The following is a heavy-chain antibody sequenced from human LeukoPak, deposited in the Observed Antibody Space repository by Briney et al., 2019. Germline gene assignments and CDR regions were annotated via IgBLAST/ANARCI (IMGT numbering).Heavy chain of an antibody. CDR3: ARGYYDFWSGYSEPYYFDY. CDR1: GFTFSSHS. J-gene: IGHJ4*02. D-gene: IGHD3-3*01. Sequence: GGSLRLSCAASGFTFSSHSMNWVRQAPGKGLEWVSSISSSSSYIYYADSVKGRFTISRDNAKNSLYLQMNSLRAEDTAVYYCARGYYDFWSGYSEPYYFDYWGQGTLVTVSS. V-gene: IGHV3-21*01. CDR2: ISSSSSYI.